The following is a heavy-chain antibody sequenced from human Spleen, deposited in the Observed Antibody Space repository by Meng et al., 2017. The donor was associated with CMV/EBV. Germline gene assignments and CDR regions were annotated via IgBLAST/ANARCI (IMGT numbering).Heavy chain of an antibody. Sequence: GESLKISCVASGITFSRYSMNWVRQAPGKGLEWVSSISSTGTYMYYADSVKGRFTISRDNSKNTLNLEMNSLRREDTAVYHCARAGAGSSSWYSIDYWGQGTLVTVSS. D-gene: IGHD6-13*01. CDR2: ISSTGTYM. J-gene: IGHJ4*02. V-gene: IGHV3-21*01. CDR1: GITFSRYS. CDR3: ARAGAGSSSWYSIDY.